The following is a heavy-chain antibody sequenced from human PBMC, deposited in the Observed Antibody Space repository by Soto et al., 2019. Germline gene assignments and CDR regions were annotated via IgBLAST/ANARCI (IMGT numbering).Heavy chain of an antibody. CDR3: AGGGSLWFGEPPDS. CDR1: GGTFSSYT. J-gene: IGHJ4*02. V-gene: IGHV1-69*02. D-gene: IGHD3-10*01. CDR2: IIPILGIA. Sequence: QVQLVQSGAEVKKPGSSVKVSCKASGGTFSSYTISWVRQAPGQGLEWMGRIIPILGIANYAQRFQGRVTRTADKATSTAYMELSSLRSEDTAVYDCAGGGSLWFGEPPDSWGQGTRVTVSS.